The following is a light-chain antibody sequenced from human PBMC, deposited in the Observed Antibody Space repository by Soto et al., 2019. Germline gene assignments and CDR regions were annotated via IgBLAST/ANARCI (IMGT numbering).Light chain of an antibody. CDR1: PGVSRY. J-gene: IGKJ4*01. CDR3: QQRSDWPST. V-gene: IGKV3-11*01. CDR2: DAS. Sequence: EIVLTQSPATLSLSPGERATLSCRASPGVSRYLAWYQQKPGQAPRLLIYDASNSATGIPARFSGSGSGTDFTLTISILEPEDFAVYYCQQRSDWPSTFGGGTKVQIK.